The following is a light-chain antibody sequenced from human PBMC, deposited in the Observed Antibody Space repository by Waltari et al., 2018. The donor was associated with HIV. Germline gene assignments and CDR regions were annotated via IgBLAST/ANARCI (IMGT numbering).Light chain of an antibody. Sequence: QSALTQPASVSGSPGQSITISCTGSSSDVGSYNLVSWYQHHPGKAPKLMIYEVYHRPSGVSNRFSGSKSGDTACLTISGLQAEDEAAYYCCSYAGSRTHWVFGGGTKLTVL. J-gene: IGLJ3*02. CDR2: EVY. CDR3: CSYAGSRTHWV. V-gene: IGLV2-23*02. CDR1: SSDVGSYNL.